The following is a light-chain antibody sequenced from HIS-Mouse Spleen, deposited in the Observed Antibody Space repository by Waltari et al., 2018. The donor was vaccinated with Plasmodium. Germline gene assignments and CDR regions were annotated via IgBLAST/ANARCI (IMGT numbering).Light chain of an antibody. J-gene: IGKJ4*01. V-gene: IGKV1-9*01. CDR2: AAS. CDR3: QQYYSYLLT. CDR1: QGIRSY. Sequence: DIQLTQSPSFLSASVGDRVTITCRASQGIRSYLAWYQQKPGKAPKLLIYAASTLQSGVPSRFSGSGSGTEFTLTISSLQHEDFATYYCQQYYSYLLTFGGGTKVEIK.